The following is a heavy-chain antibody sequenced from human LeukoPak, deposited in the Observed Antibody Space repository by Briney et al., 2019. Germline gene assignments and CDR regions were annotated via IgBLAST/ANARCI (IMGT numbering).Heavy chain of an antibody. D-gene: IGHD2-2*01. V-gene: IGHV3-33*01. CDR1: GFTFSSYG. CDR2: IWYDGSNK. Sequence: PGRSLRLSCAASGFTFSSYGMHWVRQAPGKGLEWVAVIWYDGSNKYYADSVKGRFTISRDNSMNTLYLQMNSLRAEDTAVYYCARLRSSTSLGYYYYYGMDVWGQGTTVTVSS. J-gene: IGHJ6*02. CDR3: ARLRSSTSLGYYYYYGMDV.